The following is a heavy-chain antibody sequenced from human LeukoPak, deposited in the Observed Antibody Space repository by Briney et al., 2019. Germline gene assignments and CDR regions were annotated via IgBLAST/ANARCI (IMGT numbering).Heavy chain of an antibody. V-gene: IGHV3-23*01. CDR1: GFTFSSYA. CDR3: AKSRQWLVRFFDY. J-gene: IGHJ4*02. D-gene: IGHD6-19*01. Sequence: GGPLRLSCAASGFTFSSYAMSWVRQAPGKGLEWVSAISGSGGSTYYADSVKGRFTISRDNSKNTLYLQMNSLRAEDTAVYYCAKSRQWLVRFFDYWGQGTLVTVSS. CDR2: ISGSGGST.